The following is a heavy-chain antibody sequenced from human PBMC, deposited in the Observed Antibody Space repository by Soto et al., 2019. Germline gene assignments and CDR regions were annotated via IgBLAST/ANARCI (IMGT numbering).Heavy chain of an antibody. V-gene: IGHV4-34*01. CDR3: ARGLGGRQQLVRRRWFDP. D-gene: IGHD6-13*01. CDR2: INHSGST. CDR1: GGSFSGYY. Sequence: SETLSLTCAVYGGSFSGYYWSWIRQPPGKGLEWIGEINHSGSTNYNPSLKSRVTISVDTSKNQFSLKLSSVTAADTAVYYCARGLGGRQQLVRRRWFDPWGQGTLVTVSS. J-gene: IGHJ5*02.